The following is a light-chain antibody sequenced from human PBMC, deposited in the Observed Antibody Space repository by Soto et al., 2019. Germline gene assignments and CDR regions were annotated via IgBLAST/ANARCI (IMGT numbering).Light chain of an antibody. CDR1: QSINNC. J-gene: IGKJ1*01. CDR3: QQCDSYWT. Sequence: DIQMTQSPSTLSASVGDRVIITCRASQSINNCLAWYQQKPGKAPKLLIYQASTLESGVPSRFSGSGSGTDFTLTIRSLQPDDFATYYCQQCDSYWTFGQGTKVEIK. V-gene: IGKV1-5*03. CDR2: QAS.